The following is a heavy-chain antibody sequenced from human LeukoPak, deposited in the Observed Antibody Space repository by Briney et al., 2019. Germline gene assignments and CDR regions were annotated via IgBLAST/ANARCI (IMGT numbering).Heavy chain of an antibody. CDR1: GFTFDTSV. J-gene: IGHJ3*02. V-gene: IGHV3-23*01. D-gene: IGHD2-15*01. CDR3: AKRRRPSGGVYDM. Sequence: PGGSLRLSCAASGFTFDTSVMCGGRQAPGRGLEWGSDISASEGRTFYADSVKGRFTISRDNSKDTLYLQMNSLRAEATVLYYCAKRRRPSGGVYDMWGPGTMVTVSS. CDR2: ISASEGRT.